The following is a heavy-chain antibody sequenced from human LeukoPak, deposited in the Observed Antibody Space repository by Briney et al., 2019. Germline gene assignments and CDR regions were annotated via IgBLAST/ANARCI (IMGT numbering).Heavy chain of an antibody. CDR3: ARDSKFFHSSGLYYYVMDV. CDR2: IIPIFGTA. D-gene: IGHD3-22*01. Sequence: SVKVSCKASGGTFSSYAISWVRQAPGQGLEWMGGIIPIFGTANYAQKFQGRVTITADESTSTAYMELSSLRSEDTAVYYCARDSKFFHSSGLYYYVMDVWGQGTTVTVSS. V-gene: IGHV1-69*13. J-gene: IGHJ6*02. CDR1: GGTFSSYA.